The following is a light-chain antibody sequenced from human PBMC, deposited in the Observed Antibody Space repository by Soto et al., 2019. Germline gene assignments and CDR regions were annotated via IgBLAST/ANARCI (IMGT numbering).Light chain of an antibody. V-gene: IGLV1-44*01. Sequence: QSVLTQSPSASATPGQRVTISCSGSRSNIGTYAVNWYQQLPGTAPTLLIFRKHQRPSGVPDRFSGSKSGTSASLAISGPQSEDEADYYCPAWDDSRRAVVFGGGTKLTVL. J-gene: IGLJ2*01. CDR1: RSNIGTYA. CDR3: PAWDDSRRAVV. CDR2: RKH.